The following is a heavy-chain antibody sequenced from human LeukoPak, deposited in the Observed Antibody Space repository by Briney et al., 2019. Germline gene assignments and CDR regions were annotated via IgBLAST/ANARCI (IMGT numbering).Heavy chain of an antibody. D-gene: IGHD6-13*01. CDR3: ARAPRNSSTMLDS. CDR2: INPDGGST. CDR1: GYTFTSYW. V-gene: IGHV1-46*01. Sequence: ASVKVSCKASGYTFTSYWIQWVRQAPGQGLEWMGLINPDGGSTAYAHRFQGRVIMTRDTSTSTAYMDLSSLRSEDTAVYHCARAPRNSSTMLDSWGQGTLVTASS. J-gene: IGHJ5*01.